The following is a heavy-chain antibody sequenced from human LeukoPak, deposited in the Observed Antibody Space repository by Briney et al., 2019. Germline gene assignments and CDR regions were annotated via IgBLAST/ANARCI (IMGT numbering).Heavy chain of an antibody. D-gene: IGHD3-10*01. J-gene: IGHJ4*02. CDR3: AHSHLYGSWSLPFDY. CDR2: IYWDDDK. Sequence: ESGPTLVKPTQTLTLTCTFSGFSLRTRGVGVGWIRQPPGKALAWLALIYWDDDKRYSPSLKSRLTITKDTSKTQVVLTITNMDPVDTATYYFAHSHLYGSWSLPFDYWGQGTLVTVCS. V-gene: IGHV2-5*02. CDR1: GFSLRTRGVG.